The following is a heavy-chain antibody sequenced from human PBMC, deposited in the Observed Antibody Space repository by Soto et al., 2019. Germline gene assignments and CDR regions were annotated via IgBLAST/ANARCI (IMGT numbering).Heavy chain of an antibody. CDR3: AREIVVARGASYFDY. CDR2: IRQDGSEK. D-gene: IGHD2-2*01. J-gene: IGHJ4*02. V-gene: IGHV3-7*04. Sequence: GGSLRLSCVGSGFTFSSNWMTWVRQAPGKGLEWVGNIRQDGSEKYYVDSVKGRFTISRDNAKNSLYLQLNSLRAEDTAVYYCAREIVVARGASYFDYWGPGTLVTVSS. CDR1: GFTFSSNW.